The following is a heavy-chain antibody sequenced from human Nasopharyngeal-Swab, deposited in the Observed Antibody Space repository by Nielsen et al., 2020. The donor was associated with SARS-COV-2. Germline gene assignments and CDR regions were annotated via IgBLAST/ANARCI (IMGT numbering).Heavy chain of an antibody. J-gene: IGHJ5*02. D-gene: IGHD6-13*01. CDR3: ARLNGIAAAGTGWFDP. CDR2: IYYSGST. CDR1: GGSISSGGYY. V-gene: IGHV4-31*03. Sequence: SETLSLTCTVSGGSISSGGYYWSWIRQHPGKGLEWIGYIYYSGSTYYNPSLKSRVTISVDTSKNQFSLKLSSVTAADTAVYHCARLNGIAAAGTGWFDPWGQGTLVTVSS.